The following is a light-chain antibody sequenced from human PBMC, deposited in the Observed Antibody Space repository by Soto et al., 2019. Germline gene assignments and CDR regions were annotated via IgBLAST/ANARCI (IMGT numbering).Light chain of an antibody. CDR3: QQYNEWPIT. CDR1: QSVSSL. CDR2: RAS. Sequence: EIVMTQSPATLSLSPGERATLSCRASQSVSSLLAWYQQKPGQAPRLLIYRASYRETGVSGRFSGSGSGTEFTLTITSLQSEDFSVYYCQQYNEWPITFGQGTRLEIK. V-gene: IGKV3-15*01. J-gene: IGKJ5*01.